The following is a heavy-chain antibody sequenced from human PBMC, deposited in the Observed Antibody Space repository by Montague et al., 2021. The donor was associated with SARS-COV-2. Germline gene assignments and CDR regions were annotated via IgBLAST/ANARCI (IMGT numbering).Heavy chain of an antibody. CDR2: TYYSGST. D-gene: IGHD2-21*01. J-gene: IGHJ3*02. CDR3: ARTPGQIAGDAFDI. Sequence: SETLSLTCTVSGGSISSYYWSWIRQPPGKGLEWIGYTYYSGSTNYNPSLKSRVTISVDTSKDQFSLKLSSVTAADTAVYYCARTPGQIAGDAFDIWGQGTMVTVSS. V-gene: IGHV4-59*01. CDR1: GGSISSYY.